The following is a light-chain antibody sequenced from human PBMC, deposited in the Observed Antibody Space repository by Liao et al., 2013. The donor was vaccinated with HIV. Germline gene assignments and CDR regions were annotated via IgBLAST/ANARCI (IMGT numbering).Light chain of an antibody. CDR2: EGN. J-gene: IGLJ1*01. CDR3: QAWDSSTAYV. CDR1: SLGDKH. V-gene: IGLV3-1*01. Sequence: SYELTQPPSVSVSPGQTGTITCSGDSLGDKHASWYKQRPGQSPVLVIYEGNKRPSGIPERFSGSNSGNTATLTISGTQAMDEADYYCQAWDSSTAYVFGSGTKLAVL.